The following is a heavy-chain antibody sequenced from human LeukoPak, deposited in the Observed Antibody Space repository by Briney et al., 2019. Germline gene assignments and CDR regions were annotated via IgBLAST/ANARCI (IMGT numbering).Heavy chain of an antibody. D-gene: IGHD5-18*01. CDR3: ARRVTIYYYTDV. J-gene: IGHJ6*03. CDR1: TGSLSGYY. CDR2: INHSGST. Sequence: PSETLSLTCAVYTGSLSGYYGSWIRQSPGKGLEWIGEINHSGSTTYNPSLKSRVTISVDTSKNQFSLKLSSVTAADTAVYYCARRVTIYYYTDVWGKGTTVSVSS. V-gene: IGHV4-34*01.